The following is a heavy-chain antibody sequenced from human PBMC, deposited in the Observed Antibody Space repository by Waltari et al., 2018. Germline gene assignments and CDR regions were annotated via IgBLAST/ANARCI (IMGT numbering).Heavy chain of an antibody. CDR1: GGSISSYY. J-gene: IGHJ6*03. CDR2: IYYSGST. CDR3: ARDRQTVTTNYYYYMDV. D-gene: IGHD4-17*01. V-gene: IGHV4-59*01. Sequence: QVQLQESGPGLVKPSETLSLTCTVSGGSISSYYWSWIRQPPGTGLEWIGYIYYSGSTNYNPPLKSRVTISVDTAKNQFSLKLSSVTAADTAVYYGARDRQTVTTNYYYYMDVWGKGTTVTVSS.